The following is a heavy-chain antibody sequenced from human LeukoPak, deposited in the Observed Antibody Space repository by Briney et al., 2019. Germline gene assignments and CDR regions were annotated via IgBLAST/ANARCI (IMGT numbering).Heavy chain of an antibody. CDR2: ISDNT. CDR3: ARYCIKGVCSPYYNMDV. CDR1: GFTFSPYG. D-gene: IGHD2-8*01. Sequence: GGSLRLSCAASGFTFSPYGMTWVRQAPGKGLEWVSAISDNTYYADSVKGRFTISRDNSKNMLYLQMNGLRADDTAVYYCARYCIKGVCSPYYNMDVWGQGTTVTVSS. V-gene: IGHV3-23*01. J-gene: IGHJ6*02.